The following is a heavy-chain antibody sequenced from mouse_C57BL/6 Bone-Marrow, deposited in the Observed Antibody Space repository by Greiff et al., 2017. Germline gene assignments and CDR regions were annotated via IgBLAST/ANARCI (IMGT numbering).Heavy chain of an antibody. V-gene: IGHV3-8*01. J-gene: IGHJ4*01. CDR1: GYSITGDY. CDR2: ISYSGST. Sequence: EVKLQESGPGLAKPSQTLSLTCSVTGYSITGDYWNWIRKFPGNKLEYMGYISYSGSTYYNPSLKSRISITRDTSKNQYYLQLNSVTTEDTATYYCSRYDILSDGMDYWGQGTSVTVSS. D-gene: IGHD3-1*01. CDR3: SRYDILSDGMDY.